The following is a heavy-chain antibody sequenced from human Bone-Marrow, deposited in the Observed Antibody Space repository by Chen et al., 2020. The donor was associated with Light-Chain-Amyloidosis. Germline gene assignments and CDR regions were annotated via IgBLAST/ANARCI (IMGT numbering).Heavy chain of an antibody. CDR1: GFTSSSAW. Sequence: DVQLVESGGGFVKPGGSLRLSCVASGFTSSSAWMNWVGQAPGKGLGGVGGKKGQSEGGGTDYAAPVRGRFGIARDSTTQTRYREVDSLRREDPGVCYCQRYDQFGFWGLGTVVTVSS. D-gene: IGHD3-16*01. V-gene: IGHV3-15*01. CDR2: KKGQSEGGGT. J-gene: IGHJ3*01. CDR3: QRYDQFGF.